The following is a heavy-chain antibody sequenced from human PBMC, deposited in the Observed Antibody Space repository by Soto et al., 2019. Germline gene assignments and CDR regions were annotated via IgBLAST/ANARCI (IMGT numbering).Heavy chain of an antibody. CDR2: VETKRHGGTT. Sequence: QLVDSGGGLVKPGGSLTLSCAASGFTFSEAWMTWVRQTPGKGLEWVGGVETKRHGGTTDYAAPVRGRFTVSRDDSKNTLYLQMNSLKTEDTAVYYCTTGDGPKHFDAWGQGALVTVSS. J-gene: IGHJ4*02. CDR3: TTGDGPKHFDA. V-gene: IGHV3-15*04. CDR1: GFTFSEAW. D-gene: IGHD2-21*02.